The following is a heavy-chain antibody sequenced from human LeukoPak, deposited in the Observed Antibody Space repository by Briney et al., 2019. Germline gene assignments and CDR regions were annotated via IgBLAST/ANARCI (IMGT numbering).Heavy chain of an antibody. D-gene: IGHD4-23*01. CDR2: IYYSGST. V-gene: IGHV4-34*09. CDR3: ARWTTVGSNWFDP. J-gene: IGHJ5*02. Sequence: PSETLSLTCAVYGGSFSGYYWSWIRQPPGKGLEWIGYIYYSGSTYYNPSLKSRVTISVDTSKNQFSLKLSSVTAADTAVYYCARWTTVGSNWFDPWGQGTLVTVSS. CDR1: GGSFSGYY.